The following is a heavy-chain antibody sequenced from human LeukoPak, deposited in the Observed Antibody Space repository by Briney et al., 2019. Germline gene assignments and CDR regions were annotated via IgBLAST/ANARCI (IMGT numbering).Heavy chain of an antibody. CDR3: AKGDGAEDYFGSGSSYFDS. CDR1: GFTFSSYW. D-gene: IGHD3-10*01. Sequence: GGSLRLSCAASGFTFSSYWMHWVRQVPGKGLVWVSRIDADGSRTSYVDSVKGRFTISRDNAKNTLYLQVNSLRAEDTAVYYCAKGDGAEDYFGSGSSYFDSWGQGSLVSVSS. J-gene: IGHJ4*02. CDR2: IDADGSRT. V-gene: IGHV3-74*01.